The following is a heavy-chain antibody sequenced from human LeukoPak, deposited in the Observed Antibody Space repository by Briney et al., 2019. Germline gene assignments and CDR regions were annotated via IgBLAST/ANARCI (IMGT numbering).Heavy chain of an antibody. V-gene: IGHV1-46*01. J-gene: IGHJ4*02. CDR1: GYTFSNYY. D-gene: IGHD4-17*01. CDR2: INPSGGST. Sequence: GASVKVSCKASGYTFSNYYMHWVRQAPGQGLEWMGIINPSGGSTSYAQKFQGRVTMTRDTSTSTVYMELSSLRSEDTAVYYCARDRDYGDYNTQDLFVYWGQGTLVTVSS. CDR3: ARDRDYGDYNTQDLFVY.